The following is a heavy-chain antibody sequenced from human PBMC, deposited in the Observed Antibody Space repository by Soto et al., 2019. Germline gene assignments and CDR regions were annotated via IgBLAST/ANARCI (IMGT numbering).Heavy chain of an antibody. CDR2: ISAYNGNT. D-gene: IGHD6-19*01. Sequence: ASVKVSCKASGYTFTSYGISWVRQAPGQGLEWMGWISAYNGNTNYAQKLQGRVTMTTDTSTSTAYMELRSLRSDDTAVYYCAREGVAVPPLYNWFDPWGQGTLVTVSS. CDR1: GYTFTSYG. V-gene: IGHV1-18*01. CDR3: AREGVAVPPLYNWFDP. J-gene: IGHJ5*02.